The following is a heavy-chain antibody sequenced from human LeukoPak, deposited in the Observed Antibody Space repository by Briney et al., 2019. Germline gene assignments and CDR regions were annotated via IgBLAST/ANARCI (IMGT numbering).Heavy chain of an antibody. Sequence: GGSLRLSCAASGFTFSSYGMHWVRQAPGKGLEWVAFIRYDGSNKYYADSVKGRFTISRDNSKNTLYLQMNSLRAEYTAVYYCAKDSNPRLSVTTLDYWGQGTLVTVSS. CDR2: IRYDGSNK. V-gene: IGHV3-30*02. J-gene: IGHJ4*02. CDR3: AKDSNPRLSVTTLDY. CDR1: GFTFSSYG. D-gene: IGHD4-17*01.